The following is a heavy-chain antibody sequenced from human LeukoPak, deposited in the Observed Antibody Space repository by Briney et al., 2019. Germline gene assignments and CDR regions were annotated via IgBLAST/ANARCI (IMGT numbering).Heavy chain of an antibody. CDR2: ISSSGSTI. CDR3: AREGRGYYGSGSYHYYYYMDV. D-gene: IGHD3-10*01. J-gene: IGHJ6*03. Sequence: PGGSLRLSCAASGFTFSDYYMSWIRQAPGKGLEWVSYISSSGSTIYYADSVKGRFTISRDNAKNQLYLQMNSLRAEDTAVYYCAREGRGYYGSGSYHYYYYMDVWGKGTTVTVSS. V-gene: IGHV3-11*04. CDR1: GFTFSDYY.